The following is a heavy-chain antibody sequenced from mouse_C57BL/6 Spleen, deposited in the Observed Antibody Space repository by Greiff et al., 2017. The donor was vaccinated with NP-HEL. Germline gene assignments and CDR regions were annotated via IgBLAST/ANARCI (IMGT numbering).Heavy chain of an antibody. D-gene: IGHD1-1*01. CDR1: GFTFSDYG. V-gene: IGHV5-17*01. Sequence: VQLKESGGGLVKPGGSLKLSCAASGFTFSDYGMHWVRQAPEKGLEWVAYISSGSSTIYYADTVKGRFTISRDNAKNTLFLQMTSLRSEDTAMYYCARSDGSSSFDYWGQGTTLTVSS. CDR2: ISSGSSTI. J-gene: IGHJ2*01. CDR3: ARSDGSSSFDY.